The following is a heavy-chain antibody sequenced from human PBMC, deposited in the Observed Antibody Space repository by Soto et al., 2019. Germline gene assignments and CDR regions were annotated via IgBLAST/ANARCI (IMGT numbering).Heavy chain of an antibody. D-gene: IGHD6-13*01. CDR3: ASDTLAAAGKGTRVWNY. Sequence: QVQLVQSGAEVKKPGSSVKVSCKASGGTFSSYAISWVRQAPGQGLEWMGGIIPIFGTANYAQKFQGRVTITADESTSPAYMELSSLRSEDTAVYYCASDTLAAAGKGTRVWNYWGQGTLVTVSS. V-gene: IGHV1-69*01. CDR1: GGTFSSYA. J-gene: IGHJ4*02. CDR2: IIPIFGTA.